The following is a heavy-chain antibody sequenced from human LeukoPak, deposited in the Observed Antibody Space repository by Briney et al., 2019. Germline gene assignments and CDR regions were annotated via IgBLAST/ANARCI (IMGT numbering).Heavy chain of an antibody. CDR3: ARGPRAGCSSTSCYCDY. D-gene: IGHD2-2*01. J-gene: IGHJ4*02. CDR1: GGSISSSSYY. Sequence: SETLSLTCTVSGGSISSSSYYWGWIRQPPGKGLEWIGSIYYSGSTYYNPSLKSRVTISVDTSKNQFSLKLSSVTAADTAVYYCARGPRAGCSSTSCYCDYWGQGTLVTVSS. CDR2: IYYSGST. V-gene: IGHV4-39*07.